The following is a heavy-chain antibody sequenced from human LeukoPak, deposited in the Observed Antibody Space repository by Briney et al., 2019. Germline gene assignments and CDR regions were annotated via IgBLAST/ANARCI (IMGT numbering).Heavy chain of an antibody. V-gene: IGHV3-30*04. CDR1: GFTFSSYA. J-gene: IGHJ4*02. D-gene: IGHD5-12*01. CDR2: ISYDGSNK. Sequence: GGSLRLSCAASGFTFSSYAMHWVRQAPGKGLEWGAVISYDGSNKYYADSVKGRFTISRDNSKNTLYLQMNSLRVEDTAVYYCARASRGPRGYSANDYWGQGTLVTVSS. CDR3: ARASRGPRGYSANDY.